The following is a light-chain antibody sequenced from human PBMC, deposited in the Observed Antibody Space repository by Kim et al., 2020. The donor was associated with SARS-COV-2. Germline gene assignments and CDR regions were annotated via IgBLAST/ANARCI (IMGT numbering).Light chain of an antibody. V-gene: IGLV3-1*01. J-gene: IGLJ2*01. CDR3: QAWDSSNAV. CDR1: NLGNKY. CDR2: QDS. Sequence: SYELTQPPSVSVSPGQTASITCSGDNLGNKYACWYQQKPGQSPVLVIYQDSKRPSGIPERFSGSNSGNTATLTISGTQAMDEADYYCQAWDSSNAVFGGG.